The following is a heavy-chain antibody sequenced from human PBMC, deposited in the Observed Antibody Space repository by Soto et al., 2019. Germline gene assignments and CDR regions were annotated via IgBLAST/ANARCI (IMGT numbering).Heavy chain of an antibody. D-gene: IGHD1-26*01. CDR2: IWHDGNNK. Sequence: WGSLRLSCAASGFTFVNYGMHFFRHSPCKGLEWVAIIWHDGNNKYYADSVRGRFIISRDNSKNRLYLQMNSLRAEDTAVYYCASDLVGASDSYGLDVWGQGTPVTVSS. CDR1: GFTFVNYG. CDR3: ASDLVGASDSYGLDV. V-gene: IGHV3-33*01. J-gene: IGHJ6*02.